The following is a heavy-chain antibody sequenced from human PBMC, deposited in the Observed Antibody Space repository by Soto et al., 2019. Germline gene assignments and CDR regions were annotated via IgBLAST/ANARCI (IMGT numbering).Heavy chain of an antibody. D-gene: IGHD6-6*01. Sequence: PGESLKISCKGSGYSFTSYWIGWVRQMPGKGLEWMGIIYPGDSDTRYSPSFQGQVTISADKSISTAYLQWSSLKASDTAMYYCARILREDSSSSDNFDYWGQGNLVTVSS. J-gene: IGHJ4*02. CDR2: IYPGDSDT. CDR3: ARILREDSSSSDNFDY. CDR1: GYSFTSYW. V-gene: IGHV5-51*01.